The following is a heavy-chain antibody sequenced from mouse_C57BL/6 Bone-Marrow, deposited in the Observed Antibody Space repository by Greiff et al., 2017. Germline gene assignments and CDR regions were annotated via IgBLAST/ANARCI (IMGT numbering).Heavy chain of an antibody. J-gene: IGHJ4*01. CDR1: GFTFSSYG. CDR3: ERVHYYGSRRYAMDY. Sequence: EVMLVESGGDLVKPGGSLKLSCAASGFTFSSYGMSWVRQTPDKRLEWVATISSGGSYTYYPDSVTGRFTISSANAKNTLYLQMSSLKSEDTAMWYCERVHYYGSRRYAMDYWGKGTSVTVSS. D-gene: IGHD1-1*01. V-gene: IGHV5-6*01. CDR2: ISSGGSYT.